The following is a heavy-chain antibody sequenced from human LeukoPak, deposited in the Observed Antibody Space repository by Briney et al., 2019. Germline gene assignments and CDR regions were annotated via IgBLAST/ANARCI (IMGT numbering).Heavy chain of an antibody. J-gene: IGHJ3*02. CDR1: GFTFSSYG. V-gene: IGHV3-33*01. Sequence: PGRSLRLSCAASGFTFSSYGMHWVRQAPGKGLEWVAVIWDDGSNKYYADSVRGRFTISRDNSKNTLYLQVNSLRVEDTAINYCARDANFGYDAFDIWGQGTMVIVSS. CDR3: ARDANFGYDAFDI. CDR2: IWDDGSNK. D-gene: IGHD3-10*01.